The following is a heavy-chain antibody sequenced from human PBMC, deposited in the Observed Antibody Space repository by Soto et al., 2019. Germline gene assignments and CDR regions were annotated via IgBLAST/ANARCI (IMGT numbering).Heavy chain of an antibody. D-gene: IGHD5-12*01. Sequence: PSQTLSLTCAISGDSVSSNSAAWSWIRQSPWRGLEWLGRTYYRSKWYNNYAVSVKSRITINPDTSKNQFSLQLNSVTPGDTAVYYCARDRLGDGYNDYWGQGTLVTVSS. V-gene: IGHV6-1*01. CDR2: TYYRSKWYN. CDR3: ARDRLGDGYNDY. CDR1: GDSVSSNSAA. J-gene: IGHJ4*02.